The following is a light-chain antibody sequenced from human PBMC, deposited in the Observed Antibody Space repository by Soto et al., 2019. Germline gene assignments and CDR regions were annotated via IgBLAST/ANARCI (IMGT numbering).Light chain of an antibody. J-gene: IGKJ1*01. CDR3: QQYNSYST. CDR1: QSVNRW. Sequence: DIQMNQSPTTLSASVGERGNITRRASQSVNRWLAWYQQKPGKSPKLLIYETSSLESGVPSRFSGSASGTEFTLTISSLQPDDFATYYRQQYNSYSTFGQGTKVDIK. CDR2: ETS. V-gene: IGKV1-5*03.